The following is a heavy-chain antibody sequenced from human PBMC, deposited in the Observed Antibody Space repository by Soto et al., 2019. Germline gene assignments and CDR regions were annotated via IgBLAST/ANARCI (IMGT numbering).Heavy chain of an antibody. Sequence: QVQLVQSGAEVQRPGSSVKVSCKASGGTFSSYAISWVRQAPGQGLEWMGGINPIFGTPHYAQKYQGRVTITADTFTNTAYMELTRLTSDDTAVYFCAREVRHFDYWGQGTLVTVSS. J-gene: IGHJ4*02. CDR1: GGTFSSYA. CDR2: INPIFGTP. V-gene: IGHV1-69*06. CDR3: AREVRHFDY. D-gene: IGHD3-10*01.